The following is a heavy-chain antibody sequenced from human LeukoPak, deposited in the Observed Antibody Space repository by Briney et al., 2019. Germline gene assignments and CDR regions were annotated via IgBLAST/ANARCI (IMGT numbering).Heavy chain of an antibody. Sequence: GGSLRLSCAVSGFTFSNYVMNWVRQAPGKGLEWVSTISGSGGATYYADSVKGRFTISRDNSKNTLYLQMNSLRVEDTAGYYCAGRSTSGSYWGDFDYWGQGTPVTVSS. CDR3: AGRSTSGSYWGDFDY. J-gene: IGHJ4*02. CDR1: GFTFSNYV. V-gene: IGHV3-23*01. CDR2: ISGSGGAT. D-gene: IGHD1-26*01.